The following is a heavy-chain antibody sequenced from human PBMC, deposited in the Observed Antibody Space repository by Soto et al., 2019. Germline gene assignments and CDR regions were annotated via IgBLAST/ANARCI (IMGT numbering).Heavy chain of an antibody. CDR3: ARESSSSCHDY. D-gene: IGHD6-13*01. CDR2: ISAYNGNT. V-gene: IGHV1-18*01. Sequence: QVQLVQSGAEVKKPGASVKVSCKASGYTFTSSGISWVRQAPGQGVEWMGWISAYNGNTNYAQKLQGRVTMTTDTSTSTGYMELRSLRSDDTAVYYCARESSSSCHDYWGQGTLVTVSS. J-gene: IGHJ4*02. CDR1: GYTFTSSG.